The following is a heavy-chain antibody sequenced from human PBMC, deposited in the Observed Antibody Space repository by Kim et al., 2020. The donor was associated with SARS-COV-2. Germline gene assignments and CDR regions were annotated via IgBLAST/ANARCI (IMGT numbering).Heavy chain of an antibody. CDR3: ARESSSHYRGAFDI. V-gene: IGHV4-39*07. Sequence: NPSLKGRVTISVDTSKNQFSLKLSSVTAADTAVYYCARESSSHYRGAFDIWGQGTMVTVSS. J-gene: IGHJ3*02. D-gene: IGHD6-13*01.